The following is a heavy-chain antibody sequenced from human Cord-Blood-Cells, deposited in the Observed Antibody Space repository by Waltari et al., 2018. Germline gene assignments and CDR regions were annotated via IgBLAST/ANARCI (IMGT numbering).Heavy chain of an antibody. CDR1: GGSFSGYY. V-gene: IGHV4-34*01. CDR2: INHSGST. J-gene: IGHJ6*03. D-gene: IGHD1-26*01. CDR3: ARVSSGSYYYLGYYYYYMDV. Sequence: QVQLQQWGAGLLKPSETLSLTCAVYGGSFSGYYWSWLRQPPGKGLEWIGEINHSGSTNYNPSLTSRVTISVDTSKNQFSLKLSSVTAADTAVYYCARVSSGSYYYLGYYYYYMDVWGKGTTVTVSS.